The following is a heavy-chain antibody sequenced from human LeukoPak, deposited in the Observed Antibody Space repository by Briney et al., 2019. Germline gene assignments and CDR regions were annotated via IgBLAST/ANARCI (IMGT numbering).Heavy chain of an antibody. CDR1: GDTFSRYA. V-gene: IGHV1-69*04. D-gene: IGHD4-17*01. J-gene: IGHJ4*02. CDR3: ARGAYGDK. CDR2: IIPLLDIP. Sequence: SVKVSCKASGDTFSRYAIDWVRQAPGQGLEWMGRIIPLLDIPDYSQNFQGRVTIIADQSTSTAYMELSSLRSEDTAVYYCARGAYGDKWGQGTMVTVSS.